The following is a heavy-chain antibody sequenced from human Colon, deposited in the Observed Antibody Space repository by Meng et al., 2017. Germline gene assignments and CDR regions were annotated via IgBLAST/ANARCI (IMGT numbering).Heavy chain of an antibody. Sequence: SLIPPLAAPGFPYSNFAMHGVRQGPGKGREWLSFISYDGSHSYYADSVRGQFTVSRDNSKYTLYLQMNILKAEDTAVYYCARGNLMFSMIVVATNPNFDYWGQSTLVTVSS. CDR1: GFPYSNFA. CDR2: ISYDGSHS. J-gene: IGHJ4*02. D-gene: IGHD1-26*01. V-gene: IGHV3-30*04. CDR3: ARGNLMFSMIVVATNPNFDY.